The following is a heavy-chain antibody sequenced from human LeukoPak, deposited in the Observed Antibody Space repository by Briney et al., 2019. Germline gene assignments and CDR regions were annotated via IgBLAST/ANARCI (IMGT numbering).Heavy chain of an antibody. J-gene: IGHJ4*02. CDR3: ASGIAVAGTRY. CDR1: GFFFSNYW. V-gene: IGHV3-11*01. D-gene: IGHD6-19*01. CDR2: ISSSGSTI. Sequence: KSGGSLRLSCAASGFFFSNYWMSWVRQAPGKGLEWVSYISSSGSTIYYADSVKGRFTISRDNAKNSLYLQMNSLRAEDTAVYYCASGIAVAGTRYWGQGTLVTVSS.